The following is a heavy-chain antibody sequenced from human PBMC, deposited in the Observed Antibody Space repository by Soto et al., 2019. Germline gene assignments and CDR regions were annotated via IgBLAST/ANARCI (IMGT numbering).Heavy chain of an antibody. CDR3: ARALQDIVATISPFDY. D-gene: IGHD5-12*01. Sequence: GESLKISCKGSGYSFTSYWIGWVRQMPGIGLEWMGIIYPGDSDTRYSPSFQGQVTISADKSISTAYLQWSSLKASDTAVYYCARALQDIVATISPFDYWGQGTLVTVSS. CDR2: IYPGDSDT. CDR1: GYSFTSYW. J-gene: IGHJ4*02. V-gene: IGHV5-51*01.